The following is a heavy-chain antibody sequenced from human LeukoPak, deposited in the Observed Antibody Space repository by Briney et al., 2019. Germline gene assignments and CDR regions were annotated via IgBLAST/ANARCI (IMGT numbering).Heavy chain of an antibody. D-gene: IGHD3-10*01. V-gene: IGHV4-59*01. CDR3: ARLAARRGYYYYGMDV. CDR1: GASISGDY. J-gene: IGHJ6*02. CDR2: IYYSGTGST. Sequence: SQTLSLTCTVSGASISGDYWSWIRQPPGKGLEYIGYIYYSGTGSTNYNSSLKSRVTISVDASKNQFSLKLSSVTPADAAVYYCARLAARRGYYYYGMDVWGQGTTFTVSS.